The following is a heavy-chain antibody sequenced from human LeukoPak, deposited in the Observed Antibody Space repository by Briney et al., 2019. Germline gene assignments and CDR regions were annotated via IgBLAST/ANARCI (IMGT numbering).Heavy chain of an antibody. CDR2: ISGSGAYT. CDR1: GFTVSSNY. J-gene: IGHJ4*02. Sequence: GGSLRLSCAASGFTVSSNYMSWVRQAPGKGLEWVSAISGSGAYTYYADSVKGRFTISRDNSKNTLYLQMNSLRADDTAVYYCADLRGMTTTRYYFDYWGQGTLVTVSS. CDR3: ADLRGMTTTRYYFDY. D-gene: IGHD4-11*01. V-gene: IGHV3-23*01.